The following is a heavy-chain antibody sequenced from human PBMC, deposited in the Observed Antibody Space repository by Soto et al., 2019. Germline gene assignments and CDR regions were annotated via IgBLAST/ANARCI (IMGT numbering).Heavy chain of an antibody. CDR3: ARALGSSRCPNPYYGMVV. Sequence: ASVRVSCKASGYTFTGYYMHWVRQAPGQGLEWMGWINPNRGVTNYAQKLRRGVTMTRDTSISSDYMEPSRLRADDRGVYYYARALGSSRCPNPYYGMVVGGQGITFTV. CDR2: INPNRGVT. V-gene: IGHV1-2*02. D-gene: IGHD6-13*01. CDR1: GYTFTGYY. J-gene: IGHJ6*02.